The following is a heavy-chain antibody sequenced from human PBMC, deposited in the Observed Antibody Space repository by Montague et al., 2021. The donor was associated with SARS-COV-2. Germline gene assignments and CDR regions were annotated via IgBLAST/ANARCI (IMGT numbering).Heavy chain of an antibody. Sequence: SETLSLTCTVSGGSISSYYWSWIRQPPGKGLEWIGYIYYSGSTNYNPSLKSRVTISVDTSKNQFSLKLSSVTAADTAVYYCARHHPGGGVGPWGQGTLVTVSS. CDR3: ARHHPGGGVGP. D-gene: IGHD2-8*02. J-gene: IGHJ5*02. CDR2: IYYSGST. V-gene: IGHV4-59*08. CDR1: GGSISSYY.